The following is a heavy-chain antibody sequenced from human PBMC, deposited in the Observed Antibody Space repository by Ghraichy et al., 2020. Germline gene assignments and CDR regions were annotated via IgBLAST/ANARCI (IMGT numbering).Heavy chain of an antibody. CDR1: GYTFTGYY. Sequence: ASVKVSCKASGYTFTGYYMHWVRQAPGQGLEWMGWINPKSGGTNYAQKFQGRVILTRDTSISTAYMELGRLKSDDTAVYYCARFGPYDSGSSGFDYWGQGTLVTVSS. J-gene: IGHJ4*02. CDR2: INPKSGGT. CDR3: ARFGPYDSGSSGFDY. V-gene: IGHV1-2*02. D-gene: IGHD3-10*01.